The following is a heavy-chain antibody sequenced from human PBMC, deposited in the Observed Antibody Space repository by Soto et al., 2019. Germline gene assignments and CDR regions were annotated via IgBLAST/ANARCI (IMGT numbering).Heavy chain of an antibody. CDR3: AKAEGSSYGTEYSQH. CDR1: GFTFSTYA. D-gene: IGHD6-13*01. Sequence: GGSLRLSCAASGFTFSTYAMNWVRQAPGKGLEWVSLIVSSGSDTYYADSVKGRFTISRDNSKNTLYLRMNSLRADDTAVYYCAKAEGSSYGTEYSQHWGQGTLVTVSS. V-gene: IGHV3-23*01. CDR2: IVSSGSDT. J-gene: IGHJ1*01.